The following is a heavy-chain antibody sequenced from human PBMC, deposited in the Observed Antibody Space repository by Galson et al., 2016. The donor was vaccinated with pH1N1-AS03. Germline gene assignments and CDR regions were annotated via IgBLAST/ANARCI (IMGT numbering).Heavy chain of an antibody. CDR1: GYSISSDLY. J-gene: IGHJ6*02. Sequence: SETLSLTCAVSGYSISSDLYWGWIRQPPGKGLEWIASIHHTGSTYYNPSLKSRVTMSIDTSKNQFSLKLSPVTAADTAMYYCARHHNVIVVGEGWYYDHGVDVWGQGTTVTVSS. CDR3: ARHHNVIVVGEGWYYDHGVDV. D-gene: IGHD1-26*01. CDR2: IHHTGST. V-gene: IGHV4-38-2*01.